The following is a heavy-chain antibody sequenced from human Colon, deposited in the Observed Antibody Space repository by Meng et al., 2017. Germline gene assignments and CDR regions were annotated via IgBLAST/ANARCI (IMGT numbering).Heavy chain of an antibody. J-gene: IGHJ4*02. CDR2: INHIGST. CDR1: GGSSCDYL. CDR3: AGDKETSYSDSYGYHSTYYFDY. D-gene: IGHD3-22*01. Sequence: QVPQQQWSAGLLKPSETLSLTFSVYGGSSCDYLWSWVRQPPGKGLEWIGAINHIGSTNYNPSLKSRVTISLDTSKNQLSLKLTSMTAADTAVYYCAGDKETSYSDSYGYHSTYYFDYWGQGTLVTVSS. V-gene: IGHV4-34*01.